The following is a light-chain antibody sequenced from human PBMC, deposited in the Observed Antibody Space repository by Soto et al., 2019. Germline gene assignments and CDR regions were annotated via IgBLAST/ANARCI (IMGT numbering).Light chain of an antibody. CDR2: GYK. Sequence: QSVLTQPPSVSGAPGQRITISCTGTSSNVGAGYDVHWYQHLPGRAPRLLVYGYKNRASGIPDRFSVSRSGTSDSLAITGRQAEDEAEYFCQSFDISLSGFVFGGGTKLTVL. V-gene: IGLV1-40*02. CDR3: QSFDISLSGFV. J-gene: IGLJ2*01. CDR1: SSNVGAGYD.